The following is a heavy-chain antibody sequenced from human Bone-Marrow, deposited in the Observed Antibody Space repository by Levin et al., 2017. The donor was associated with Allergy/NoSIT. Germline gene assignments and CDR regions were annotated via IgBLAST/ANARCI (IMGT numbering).Heavy chain of an antibody. CDR1: GFTFSNAW. D-gene: IGHD2-15*01. J-gene: IGHJ4*02. V-gene: IGHV3-15*01. CDR3: TPRLAGGY. CDR2: IKGKSDGGTT. Sequence: GESLKISCVASGFTFSNAWMSWVRQAPGKGLEWVGHIKGKSDGGTTDYAAAVKGRFTISREDSKKEVYLQMNSLKTEDTAVYYCTPRLAGGYWGQGTLVTVSS.